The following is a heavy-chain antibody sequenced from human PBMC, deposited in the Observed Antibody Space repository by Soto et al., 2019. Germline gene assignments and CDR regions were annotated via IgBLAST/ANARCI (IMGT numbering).Heavy chain of an antibody. CDR3: ARDCYYDSSGYYAPGAFDI. V-gene: IGHV3-48*03. Sequence: PGASLRPSCAASGFTFSSYEMNWVRQAPGKGLEWVSYISSSGSTIYYADSVKGRFTISRDNAKNSLYLQMNSLRAEDTAVYYSARDCYYDSSGYYAPGAFDIWGQGTMVTVSS. D-gene: IGHD3-22*01. CDR1: GFTFSSYE. J-gene: IGHJ3*02. CDR2: ISSSGSTI.